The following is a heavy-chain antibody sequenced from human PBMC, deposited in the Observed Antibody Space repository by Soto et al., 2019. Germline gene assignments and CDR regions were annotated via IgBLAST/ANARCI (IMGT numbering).Heavy chain of an antibody. J-gene: IGHJ3*02. Sequence: QVQLVESGGGLVQPGGSLRLSCAASGFTFGDYEMSWIRQAAGKGPEWGSFLSRSGNTIYYADSVKGRFSISRDNAENSLYLQMESLRVEDTATYFGARSSGWYEADAFAMWGQGTMVTVSA. CDR2: LSRSGNTI. D-gene: IGHD6-19*01. CDR1: GFTFGDYE. CDR3: ARSSGWYEADAFAM. V-gene: IGHV3-11*01.